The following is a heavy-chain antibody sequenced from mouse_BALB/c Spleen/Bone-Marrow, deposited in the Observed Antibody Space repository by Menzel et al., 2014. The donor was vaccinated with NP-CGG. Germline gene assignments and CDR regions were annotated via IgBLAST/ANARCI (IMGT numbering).Heavy chain of an antibody. CDR1: GFNIKDTY. J-gene: IGHJ4*01. Sequence: VQLQQSGAELVKPGASVKLSCTASGFNIKDTYMHWVKQRPEQGLEWIGRIDPANGNTKYDPKFQGKATITADTSPNTAYLQLSSQASEDTAVYYCARWEYYAMDYWGQGTSVTVSS. D-gene: IGHD4-1*01. CDR2: IDPANGNT. CDR3: ARWEYYAMDY. V-gene: IGHV14-3*02.